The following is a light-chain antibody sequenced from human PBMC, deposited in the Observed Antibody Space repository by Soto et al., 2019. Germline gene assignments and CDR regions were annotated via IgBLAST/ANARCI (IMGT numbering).Light chain of an antibody. V-gene: IGKV3-15*01. CDR3: LQYKNWPRT. Sequence: ETVMTQSAATLSVPPGERATLSCRASQSVATNLAWYQQKPGQAPRLLIYGASTRVTGVPASFSGSGSGTEFSLTISSLQSEDFAVYYCLQYKNWPRTFGQGTRVEIK. CDR2: GAS. J-gene: IGKJ1*01. CDR1: QSVATN.